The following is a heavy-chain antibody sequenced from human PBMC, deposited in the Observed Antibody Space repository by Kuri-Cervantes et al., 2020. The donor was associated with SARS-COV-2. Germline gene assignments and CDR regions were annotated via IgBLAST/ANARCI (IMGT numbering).Heavy chain of an antibody. Sequence: LRLSCTVSGYSISSGYYWGWIRQPPGKGLEWIGYIYYSGSTYYNPSLKSRVTISVDTSKNQFSLKLSSVTAADTAVYYCARGSSILAYDWFDPWGQGTLVTVSS. J-gene: IGHJ5*02. CDR1: GYSISSGYY. CDR2: IYYSGST. CDR3: ARGSSILAYDWFDP. D-gene: IGHD2/OR15-2a*01. V-gene: IGHV4-30-4*08.